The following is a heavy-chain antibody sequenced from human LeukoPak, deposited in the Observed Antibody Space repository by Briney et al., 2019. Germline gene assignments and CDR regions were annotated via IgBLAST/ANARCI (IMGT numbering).Heavy chain of an antibody. D-gene: IGHD1-26*01. CDR1: GFTFSYYW. CDR2: IKEDGSER. J-gene: IGHJ5*02. CDR3: LSTSGP. Sequence: GGSLRFSCAASGFTFSYYWMRWVRQAPGKGLKWVANIKEDGSERYYVDSVRGRFTVSIDNAKNSLYLQMSSLRAEDTAVYYCLSTSGPWGQGTLVTVS. V-gene: IGHV3-7*01.